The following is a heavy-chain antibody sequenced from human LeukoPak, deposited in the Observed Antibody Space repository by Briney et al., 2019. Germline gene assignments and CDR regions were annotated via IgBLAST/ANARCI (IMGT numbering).Heavy chain of an antibody. Sequence: ASVKVSCKASGYTFTSYYMHWVRQAPGQGLEWMAIINPSGGSTSYAEKFQGRVSMTRDTSTSTVYMELSSLRSEDTAMYWCARGYYDSSGYDPGLGYWGQGTLVTVSS. V-gene: IGHV1-46*01. CDR3: ARGYYDSSGYDPGLGY. J-gene: IGHJ4*02. CDR2: INPSGGST. CDR1: GYTFTSYY. D-gene: IGHD3-22*01.